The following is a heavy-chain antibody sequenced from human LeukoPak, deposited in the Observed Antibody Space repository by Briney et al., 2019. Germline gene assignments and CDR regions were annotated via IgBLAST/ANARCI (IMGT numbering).Heavy chain of an antibody. Sequence: PGGSLRLSCAASGFTFSDYYMSWLRQATGKGLEWVSYISSSGSTIYYADSVKGRFTISRDNDKNSLYLQMNSLRAEDTAVYYCARDTSRATYYDFWSGYLRRNDAFDIWGQGTMVTVSS. J-gene: IGHJ3*02. CDR1: GFTFSDYY. CDR2: ISSSGSTI. D-gene: IGHD3-3*01. CDR3: ARDTSRATYYDFWSGYLRRNDAFDI. V-gene: IGHV3-11*04.